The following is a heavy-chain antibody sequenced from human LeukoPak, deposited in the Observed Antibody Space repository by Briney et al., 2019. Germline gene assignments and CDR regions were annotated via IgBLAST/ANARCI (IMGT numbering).Heavy chain of an antibody. CDR3: AREADYYDSSGLPYFDY. V-gene: IGHV1-18*01. J-gene: IGHJ4*02. Sequence: ASVKVSCKASGYTFTSYGISWVRQAPGQGLEWMGWISAYNGNTNYAQKFQGRVTITADESTSTAYVELSSLRSEDTAVYYCAREADYYDSSGLPYFDYWGQGTLVTVSS. CDR1: GYTFTSYG. D-gene: IGHD3-22*01. CDR2: ISAYNGNT.